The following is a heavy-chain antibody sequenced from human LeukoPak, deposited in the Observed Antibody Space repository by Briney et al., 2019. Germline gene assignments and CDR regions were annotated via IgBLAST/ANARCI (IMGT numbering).Heavy chain of an antibody. Sequence: GGSLRLSCAASGFTFSSYAMNWVRQAPGKGLEWVSDISGSGGSTYYADSVKGRFTISRDNSKNTLYLQMNSLRAEDTAVYYCARGYGGNSAGFAYWGQGTLVTVSS. J-gene: IGHJ4*02. CDR3: ARGYGGNSAGFAY. CDR2: ISGSGGST. CDR1: GFTFSSYA. V-gene: IGHV3-23*01. D-gene: IGHD4-23*01.